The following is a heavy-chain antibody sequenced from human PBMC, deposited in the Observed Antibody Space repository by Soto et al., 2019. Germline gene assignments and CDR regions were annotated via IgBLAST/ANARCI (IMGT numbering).Heavy chain of an antibody. Sequence: XECLRLSCAAWGFTFSSYAMSWVRQAPGKGLEWVSAISGSGGSTYYADSVKGRFTISRDNSKNTLYLQMNSLRAEDTAVYYCAKDSVAARHNWFDHWGQGTLVTVS. J-gene: IGHJ5*02. CDR1: GFTFSSYA. CDR2: ISGSGGST. V-gene: IGHV3-23*01. D-gene: IGHD6-6*01. CDR3: AKDSVAARHNWFDH.